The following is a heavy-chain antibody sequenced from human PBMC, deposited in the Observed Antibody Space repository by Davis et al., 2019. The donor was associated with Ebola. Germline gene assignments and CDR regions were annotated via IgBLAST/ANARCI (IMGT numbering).Heavy chain of an antibody. CDR1: GGSVSSGSYY. V-gene: IGHV4-61*01. CDR2: IYYSGST. D-gene: IGHD6-19*01. Sequence: SETLSLTCTVSGGSVSSGSYYWSWIRQPPGKGLEWIGSIYYSGSTNYNPSLKSRVTISVDTSKNQFSLKLSSVTAADTAVYYCARGRSSGWYAPGYWGQGTLVTVSS. J-gene: IGHJ4*02. CDR3: ARGRSSGWYAPGY.